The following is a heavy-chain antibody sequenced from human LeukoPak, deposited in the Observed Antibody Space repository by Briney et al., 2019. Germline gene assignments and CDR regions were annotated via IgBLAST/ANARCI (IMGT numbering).Heavy chain of an antibody. D-gene: IGHD6-13*01. CDR1: GFTLSSYE. CDR3: AKDGLVAAGPVFIDY. V-gene: IGHV3-21*04. J-gene: IGHJ4*02. CDR2: ISSSSSYI. Sequence: GGSLRLSCAASGFTLSSYEMNWVRQAPGKGLEWVSSISSSSSYIYYADSVKGRFTISRDNAKNSLYLQMNSLRAEDTAVYYCAKDGLVAAGPVFIDYWGQGTLVTVSS.